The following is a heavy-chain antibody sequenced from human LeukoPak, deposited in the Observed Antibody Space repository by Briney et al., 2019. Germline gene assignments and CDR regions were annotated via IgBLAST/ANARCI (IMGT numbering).Heavy chain of an antibody. CDR1: GGSFSGYY. V-gene: IGHV4-34*01. J-gene: IGHJ6*02. Sequence: SETLSLTCAVYGGSFSGYYWSWIRQPPGKGLEWIGEINHSGSTNYNPSLKSRVTISVDTSKNQFSLKLSSVTAADTAVYYCARGAITMVRGVTNYYGMDVWGQGTTVTVSS. CDR2: INHSGST. D-gene: IGHD3-10*01. CDR3: ARGAITMVRGVTNYYGMDV.